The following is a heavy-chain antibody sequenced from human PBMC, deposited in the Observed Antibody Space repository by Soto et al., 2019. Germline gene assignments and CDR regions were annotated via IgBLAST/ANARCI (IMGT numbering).Heavy chain of an antibody. V-gene: IGHV4-34*01. D-gene: IGHD3-10*01. CDR1: GGSFSGYY. J-gene: IGHJ4*02. CDR2: INHSGST. Sequence: SETLSLTCAVYGGSFSGYYWSWIRQPPGKGLEWIGEINHSGSTNYNPSLKSRVTISVDTSKNQFSLKLSSVTAADTAVYYCARGKLHYDYWGQGTLLTVSS. CDR3: ARGKLHYDY.